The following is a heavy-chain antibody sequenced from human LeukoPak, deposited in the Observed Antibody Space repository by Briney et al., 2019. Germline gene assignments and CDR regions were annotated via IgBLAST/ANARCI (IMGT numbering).Heavy chain of an antibody. CDR1: GFTFSNYN. CDR3: ARDGGYDFWSGYYQDY. D-gene: IGHD3-3*01. J-gene: IGHJ4*02. V-gene: IGHV3-48*01. Sequence: GGSLRLSCAASGFTFSNYNMFWARQAPGKGLEWVSYITSSSNTVHYADSVKGRFTISRDNSKNTLYLQMNSLRAEDTAVYYCARDGGYDFWSGYYQDYWGQGTLVTVSS. CDR2: ITSSSNTV.